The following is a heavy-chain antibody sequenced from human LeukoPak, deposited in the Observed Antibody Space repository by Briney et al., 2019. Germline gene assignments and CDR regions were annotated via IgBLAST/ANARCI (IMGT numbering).Heavy chain of an antibody. CDR3: AGPRRVPLIAVAGSFDY. V-gene: IGHV4-39*01. Sequence: SETLSLTCTVSGGSISSSSYYWGWIRQPPGKGLEWIGSIYYSGSTYYNPSLKIRVTISVDTSKNQFSLKLSSVTAADTAVYYCAGPRRVPLIAVAGSFDYWGQGTLVTVSS. J-gene: IGHJ4*02. D-gene: IGHD6-19*01. CDR1: GGSISSSSYY. CDR2: IYYSGST.